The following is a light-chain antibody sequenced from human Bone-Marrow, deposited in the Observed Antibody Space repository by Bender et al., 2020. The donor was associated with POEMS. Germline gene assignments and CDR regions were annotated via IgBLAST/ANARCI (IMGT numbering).Light chain of an antibody. CDR3: CSYAGSSIWV. Sequence: QSALTQPASVSGSPGQSITISCIETSSGVGIYGLVSWYQQLPGKAPKLMIYEVSKRPSGVSNRFSGSKSDNTASLTISGLQAEDEADFYCCSYAGSSIWVFGGGTKLTVL. CDR2: EVS. J-gene: IGLJ3*02. V-gene: IGLV2-23*02. CDR1: SSGVGIYGL.